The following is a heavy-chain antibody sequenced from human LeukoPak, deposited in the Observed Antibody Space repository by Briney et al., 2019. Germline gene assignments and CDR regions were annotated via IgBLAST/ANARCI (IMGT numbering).Heavy chain of an antibody. CDR3: ASRAHCSGGSCYGNWFDP. CDR2: ISYSGIT. V-gene: IGHV4-59*11. D-gene: IGHD2-15*01. CDR1: GASISSHY. J-gene: IGHJ5*02. Sequence: SETLSLTCTVSGASISSHYWSWIRQSPGKGLEWIGYISYSGITNYNPSLKSRVTISVVTSKNHFSLRLSSVTAADTAVYYCASRAHCSGGSCYGNWFDPWGQGTLVTVSS.